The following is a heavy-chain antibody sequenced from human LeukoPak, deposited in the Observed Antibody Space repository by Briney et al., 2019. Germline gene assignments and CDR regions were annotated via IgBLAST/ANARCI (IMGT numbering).Heavy chain of an antibody. V-gene: IGHV1-2*02. CDR1: GYTFTGYY. CDR2: INPNSGGT. D-gene: IGHD3-10*01. CDR3: AREIADYYGSGSYSVYYYMDV. Sequence: ASVKVSCQASGYTFTGYYMHWVRQAPGQGLEWMGWINPNSGGTNYAQKFQGRVTMTRDTSISTAYMELSRLRSDDTAVYYCAREIADYYGSGSYSVYYYMDVWGKGTTVTVSS. J-gene: IGHJ6*03.